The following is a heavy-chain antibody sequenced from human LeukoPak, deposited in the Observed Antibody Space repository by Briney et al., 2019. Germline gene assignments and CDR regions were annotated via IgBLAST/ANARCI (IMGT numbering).Heavy chain of an antibody. CDR2: ISGSGGST. Sequence: GGSLRLSCAASGFTFSSYAMSWVRQAPEKGLEWVSAISGSGGSTYYADSVKGRFTISRDNSKNTLYLQMNSLRAEDTAVYYCAKVEGYSSGWYYFDYWGQGTLVTVSS. CDR1: GFTFSSYA. V-gene: IGHV3-23*01. D-gene: IGHD6-19*01. CDR3: AKVEGYSSGWYYFDY. J-gene: IGHJ4*02.